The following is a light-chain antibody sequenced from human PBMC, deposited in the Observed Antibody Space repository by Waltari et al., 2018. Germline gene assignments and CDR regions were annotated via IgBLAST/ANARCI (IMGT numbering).Light chain of an antibody. V-gene: IGKV3-20*01. Sequence: EIVLTQSPGTLSFSPGEGVALSCRASQTLGSISLTWYQQKPGQAPSLLIYGTSSRATGIPDRFSGSGSGTDFTLTIRRLDPEGFAVYYCQQYDGSTVTFGGGTKVEVK. CDR1: QTLGSIS. CDR3: QQYDGSTVT. CDR2: GTS. J-gene: IGKJ4*01.